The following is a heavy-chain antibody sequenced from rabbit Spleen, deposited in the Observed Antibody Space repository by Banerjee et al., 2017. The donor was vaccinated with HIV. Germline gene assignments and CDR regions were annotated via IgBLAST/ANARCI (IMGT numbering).Heavy chain of an antibody. Sequence: QSLEESGGDLVKPGASLTLTCTASGVSFSSSDYICWIRQAPGKGLEWIACIYGAHTDNTYFATWAKGRFTISKASSTTVTLQMTSLTAADTATYFCARDTGTSFSSYGMDLWGQGTLVTVS. D-gene: IGHD8-1*01. V-gene: IGHV1S40*01. CDR2: IYGAHTDNT. J-gene: IGHJ6*01. CDR1: GVSFSSSDY. CDR3: ARDTGTSFSSYGMDL.